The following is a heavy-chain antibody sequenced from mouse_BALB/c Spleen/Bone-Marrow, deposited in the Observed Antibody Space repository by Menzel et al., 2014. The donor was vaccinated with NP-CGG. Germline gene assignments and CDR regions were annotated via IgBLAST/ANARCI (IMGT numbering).Heavy chain of an antibody. J-gene: IGHJ3*01. CDR3: ARGGVKFWFAY. V-gene: IGHV5-6-3*01. CDR1: GFTFSRYD. Sequence: EVKLVESGGGLVQPGGSLKLSCAASGFTFSRYDMSWVRQTPDMRLELVANINSNGGGTYYPDSVKGRFTISRDNAKNTLYLRMSSLKSEDTAMYFCARGGVKFWFAYWGQGTLVTVSA. D-gene: IGHD2-2*01. CDR2: INSNGGGT.